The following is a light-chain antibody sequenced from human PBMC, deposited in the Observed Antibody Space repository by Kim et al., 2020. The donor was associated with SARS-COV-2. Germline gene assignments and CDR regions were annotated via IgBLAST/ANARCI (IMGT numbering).Light chain of an antibody. CDR1: DYLINDNH. CDR3: TSYITSDHFYV. J-gene: IGLJ1*01. V-gene: IGLV2-8*01. CDR2: DVN. Sequence: QSALTQPPSASGSPGQSVTISCTGSDYLINDNHVSWYQQHPDKAPKLIIYDVNELPSGIPDRFSGSKSGNTASLTITGLQADDDADYYCTSYITSDHFYVFGSGTKVTVL.